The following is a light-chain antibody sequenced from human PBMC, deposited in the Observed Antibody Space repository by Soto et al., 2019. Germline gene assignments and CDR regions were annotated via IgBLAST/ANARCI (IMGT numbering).Light chain of an antibody. J-gene: IGKJ2*01. CDR2: GAS. V-gene: IGKV3-20*01. Sequence: EIVLTQSPGTLSLSPGEGATLSCRASQSVNSNYLAWYQQKPGQAPRLLIYGASSRATGIPDRFSGSGSETDFTLTISRLEPEDFAVYYCQQYGSSPLYTFGQGTKLEIK. CDR3: QQYGSSPLYT. CDR1: QSVNSNY.